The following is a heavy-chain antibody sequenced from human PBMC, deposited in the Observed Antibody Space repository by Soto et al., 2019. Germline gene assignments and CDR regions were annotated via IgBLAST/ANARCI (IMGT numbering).Heavy chain of an antibody. CDR2: IYYSGST. CDR1: GGSISSGDYY. V-gene: IGHV4-30-4*01. J-gene: IGHJ4*02. CDR3: ARSEYYYDSSGTI. Sequence: SETLSLTCTVSGGSISSGDYYWSWIRQPPGKGLEWIGYIYYSGSTYYNPSLKSRVTISVDTSKNQFSLKLSSVTAADTAVYYCARSEYYYDSSGTIWGQGTLVTVSS. D-gene: IGHD3-22*01.